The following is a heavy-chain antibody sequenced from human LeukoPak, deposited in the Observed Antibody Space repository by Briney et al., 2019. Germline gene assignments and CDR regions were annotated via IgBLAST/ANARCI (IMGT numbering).Heavy chain of an antibody. J-gene: IGHJ4*02. D-gene: IGHD3-16*01. CDR2: IYHSGST. CDR1: GGSISSSNW. V-gene: IGHV4-4*02. Sequence: PSQTLSLTCAVSGGSISSSNWWSWVRQPPGKGLEWIGEIYHSGSTNYNPSLKSRVTILVDKSKNQFSLKLSSVTAADTAVYYCARDSRGYVWGSSPFDYWGQGTLVTVSS. CDR3: ARDSRGYVWGSSPFDY.